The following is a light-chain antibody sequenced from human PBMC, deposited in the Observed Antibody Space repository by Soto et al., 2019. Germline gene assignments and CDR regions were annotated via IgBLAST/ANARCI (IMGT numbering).Light chain of an antibody. V-gene: IGKV3-11*01. CDR2: QTS. Sequence: EIVLTQSPATLSLSPGERAALSCRASQSVSSYLAWYQQKPGQPPRLLIYQTSLRAAGIPARFSASGSGTDFTLTISDVQPEDFALYYCHQRQSWPRTFGQGTKVDI. CDR3: HQRQSWPRT. CDR1: QSVSSY. J-gene: IGKJ1*01.